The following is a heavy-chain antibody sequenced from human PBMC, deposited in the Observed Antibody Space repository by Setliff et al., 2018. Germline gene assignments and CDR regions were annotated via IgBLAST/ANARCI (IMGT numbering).Heavy chain of an antibody. J-gene: IGHJ4*02. Sequence: SETLSLTCRVSGYSIGSDYFWACVRQPPGKGLEWVATIKHVGTTYYNPSLRSRVIISVDASKNAFSLRLNSVTAADTAVFYCARHAITSGGRPDYFDNWGPGTLVTVSS. V-gene: IGHV4-38-2*01. CDR1: GYSIGSDYF. CDR2: IKHVGTT. CDR3: ARHAITSGGRPDYFDN. D-gene: IGHD2-8*01.